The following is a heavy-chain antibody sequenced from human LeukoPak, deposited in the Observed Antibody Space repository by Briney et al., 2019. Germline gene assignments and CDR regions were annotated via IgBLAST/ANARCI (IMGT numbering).Heavy chain of an antibody. CDR3: ARDPTGYNWFDP. V-gene: IGHV4-30-4*02. D-gene: IGHD1-1*01. J-gene: IGHJ5*02. Sequence: SETLSLTCTVSGGSISSGDYYWSWIRQPPGKGLEWIGYIYYSGSTYYNPSLKSRVTISVDTSKNQFSLKLSSVTAADTAVYYCARDPTGYNWFDPWGQGTLVTVSS. CDR2: IYYSGST. CDR1: GGSISSGDYY.